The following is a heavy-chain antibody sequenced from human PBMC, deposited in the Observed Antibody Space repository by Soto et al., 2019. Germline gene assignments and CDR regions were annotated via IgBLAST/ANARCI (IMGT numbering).Heavy chain of an antibody. D-gene: IGHD3-22*01. CDR3: ASARPHDSSGYSDY. Sequence: ASETLSLTCTVSGGSISSGDYYWSWIRQPPGKGLEWIGYIYYSGSTYYNPSLKSRVTISVDTSKNQFSLKLSSVTAADTAVYYCASARPHDSSGYSDYWGQGTLVTVSS. CDR2: IYYSGST. V-gene: IGHV4-30-4*01. J-gene: IGHJ4*02. CDR1: GGSISSGDYY.